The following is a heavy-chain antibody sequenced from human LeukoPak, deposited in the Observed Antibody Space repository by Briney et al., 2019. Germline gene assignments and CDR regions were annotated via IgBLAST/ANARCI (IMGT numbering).Heavy chain of an antibody. CDR2: INHSGST. V-gene: IGHV4-34*01. D-gene: IGHD3-16*01. CDR1: GESFSGYY. J-gene: IGHJ4*02. CDR3: ATSGGTLGPTNYFAY. Sequence: SETLSLTCAVYGESFSGYYWSWIRQPPGKGLEWIGEINHSGSTNYNPSLKSRVTISVDTSKNQFSLKLSSATAADAAVYYCATSGGTLGPTNYFAYWGQGTLVTVSS.